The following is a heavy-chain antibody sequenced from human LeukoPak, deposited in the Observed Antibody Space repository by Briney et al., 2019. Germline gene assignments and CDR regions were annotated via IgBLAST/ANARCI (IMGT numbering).Heavy chain of an antibody. J-gene: IGHJ4*02. CDR3: ARDVYYDSSGYYYPFDY. Sequence: PSETLSLTCAVYGGSFSGYYWSWIRQPPGKGLEWIGSIYYSGSTYYNPSLKSRVTISVDTSKNQFSLKLSSVTAADTAVYYCARDVYYDSSGYYYPFDYWGQGTLVTVSS. CDR2: IYYSGST. D-gene: IGHD3-22*01. V-gene: IGHV4-34*01. CDR1: GGSFSGYY.